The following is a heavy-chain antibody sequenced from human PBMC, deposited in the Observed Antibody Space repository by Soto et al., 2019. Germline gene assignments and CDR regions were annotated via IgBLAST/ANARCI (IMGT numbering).Heavy chain of an antibody. D-gene: IGHD3-10*01. CDR2: IYHGGST. V-gene: IGHV4-31*03. CDR3: ARDGTGAYGSGAYYAF. Sequence: SETLSLTCSVSGGSIRGDNYYWGWIRQHPGKGLEWIGFIYHGGSTYYNPSLKSRATISVATSENQFSLKLNSVTAADTAVYFCARDGTGAYGSGAYYAFWGQGALVTVSS. J-gene: IGHJ4*02. CDR1: GGSIRGDNYY.